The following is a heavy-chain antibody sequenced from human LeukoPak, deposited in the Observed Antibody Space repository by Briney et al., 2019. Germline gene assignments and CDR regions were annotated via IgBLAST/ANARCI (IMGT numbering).Heavy chain of an antibody. CDR3: VKDWGFRFASGGSYLDY. Sequence: GRSLRLSCAASGFTFSSYGMHWVRQAPGKGLEWVATISSDGRNKNHVESVKGRFTISRDNSKSTLYLQMNSLRAEDTAVYYCVKDWGFRFASGGSYLDYWGQGTLVTVSS. V-gene: IGHV3-30*18. CDR1: GFTFSSYG. D-gene: IGHD3-10*01. J-gene: IGHJ4*02. CDR2: ISSDGRNK.